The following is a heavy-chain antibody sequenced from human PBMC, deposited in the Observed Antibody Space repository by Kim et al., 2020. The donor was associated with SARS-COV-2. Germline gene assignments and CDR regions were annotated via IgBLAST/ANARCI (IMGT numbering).Heavy chain of an antibody. V-gene: IGHV1-3*01. CDR1: GYTFTRYA. D-gene: IGHD2-15*01. CDR2: IDAGNGKT. J-gene: IGHJ5*02. CDR3: ARDLVSHCSGAGCYSWFDP. Sequence: ASVKVSCKASGYTFTRYAIHWVRQAPGQRLEWMGWIDAGNGKTKYSPKFQDRVTITRDTSANTAYMELSSLRSEDTAVYYCARDLVSHCSGAGCYSWFDPWGQGALVTVSS.